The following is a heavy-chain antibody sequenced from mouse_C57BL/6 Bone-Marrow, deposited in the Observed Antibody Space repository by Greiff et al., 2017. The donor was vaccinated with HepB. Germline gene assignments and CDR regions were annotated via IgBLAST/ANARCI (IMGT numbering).Heavy chain of an antibody. Sequence: EVQLQQSGAELVRPGASVKLSCTASGFNIKDDYMHWVKQRPEQGLEWIGWIDPENGDTEYASKFQGKATITADTSSNTAYLQLSSLTSEGTAVYYCTTAYYSNYVSVLWFAYWGQGTLVTVSA. CDR2: IDPENGDT. CDR1: GFNIKDDY. J-gene: IGHJ3*01. V-gene: IGHV14-4*01. D-gene: IGHD2-5*01. CDR3: TTAYYSNYVSVLWFAY.